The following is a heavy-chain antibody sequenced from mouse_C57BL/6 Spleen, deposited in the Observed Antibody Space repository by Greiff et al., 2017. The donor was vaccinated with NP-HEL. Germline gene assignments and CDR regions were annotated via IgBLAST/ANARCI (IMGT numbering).Heavy chain of an antibody. CDR2: IDPETGGT. CDR1: GYTFTDYE. Sequence: VHLVESGAELVRPGASVTLSCKASGYTFTDYEMHWVKQTPVHGLEWIGAIDPETGGTAYNQKFKGKAILTADKSSSTAYMELRSLTSEDSAVYYCTRNYDWYFDVWGTGTTVTVSS. V-gene: IGHV1-15*01. CDR3: TRNYDWYFDV. D-gene: IGHD1-1*02. J-gene: IGHJ1*03.